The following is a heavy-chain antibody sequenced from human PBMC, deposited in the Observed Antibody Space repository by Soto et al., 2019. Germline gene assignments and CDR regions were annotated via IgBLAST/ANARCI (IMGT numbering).Heavy chain of an antibody. V-gene: IGHV4-39*01. J-gene: IGHJ4*02. CDR2: IYYSGST. D-gene: IGHD6-19*01. CDR1: YSSVSSSSYY. Sequence: PSLTCSVPYSSVSSSSYYWGGIRQPPGKGLEWIGSIYYSGSTYYNPSLKSRVTISVDTSKNQFSLKLSSVTAADTAVYYCARQVSSGWYWGQGTLVTVSS. CDR3: ARQVSSGWY.